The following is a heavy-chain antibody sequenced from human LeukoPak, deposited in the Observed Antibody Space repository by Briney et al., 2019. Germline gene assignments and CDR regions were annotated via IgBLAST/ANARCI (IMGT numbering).Heavy chain of an antibody. CDR2: IRYDGSNK. V-gene: IGHV3-30*02. J-gene: IGHJ4*02. CDR3: AKERLLYYYDSSELDY. D-gene: IGHD3-22*01. CDR1: GFTFSSYG. Sequence: GGSLRLSCAAYGFTFSSYGMHWVRQAPGKGLEWVAFIRYDGSNKYYADSVKGRFTISRDNSKNTLYLQMNSLRAEDTAVYYCAKERLLYYYDSSELDYWGQGTLVTVSS.